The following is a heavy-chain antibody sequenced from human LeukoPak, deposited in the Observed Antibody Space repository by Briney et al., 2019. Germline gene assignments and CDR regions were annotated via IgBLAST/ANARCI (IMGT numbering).Heavy chain of an antibody. V-gene: IGHV1-18*01. J-gene: IGHJ4*02. Sequence: ASVKVSCKASGYTFTSYGISGVRQAPGQGLEWMGWISAYNGNTNYDQKLQGRVTMTTATSTSTAYMELRSLRSDDTAVYYCARAVLLWFGELFGFDYWGQGTLVTVSS. D-gene: IGHD3-10*01. CDR3: ARAVLLWFGELFGFDY. CDR1: GYTFTSYG. CDR2: ISAYNGNT.